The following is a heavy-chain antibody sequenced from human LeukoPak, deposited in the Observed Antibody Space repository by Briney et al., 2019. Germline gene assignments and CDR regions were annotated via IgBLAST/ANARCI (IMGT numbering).Heavy chain of an antibody. D-gene: IGHD3-22*01. CDR3: AKAGDSSGYFHQYYFDY. CDR2: ISSSSNYI. J-gene: IGHJ4*02. V-gene: IGHV3-21*04. Sequence: PGGSLRLSCAASGFTFSSYSMNWVRQAPGKGLEWVSSISSSSNYIYYADSVKGRFTISRDNAKNSLYLQMNSLRAEDMALYYCAKAGDSSGYFHQYYFDYWGQGTLVTVSS. CDR1: GFTFSSYS.